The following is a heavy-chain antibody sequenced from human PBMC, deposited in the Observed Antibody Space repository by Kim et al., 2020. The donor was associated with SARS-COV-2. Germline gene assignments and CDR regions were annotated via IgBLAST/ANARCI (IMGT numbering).Heavy chain of an antibody. Sequence: SETLSLTCTVSGGSISSYYWSWIRQPPGKGLEWIGYIYYSGSTNYNPSLKSRVTISVDTSKNQFSLKLSSVTAADTAVYYCARHFGGSCCGNWFDPWGQGTLVTVSS. CDR2: IYYSGST. D-gene: IGHD2-15*01. J-gene: IGHJ5*02. CDR3: ARHFGGSCCGNWFDP. V-gene: IGHV4-59*08. CDR1: GGSISSYY.